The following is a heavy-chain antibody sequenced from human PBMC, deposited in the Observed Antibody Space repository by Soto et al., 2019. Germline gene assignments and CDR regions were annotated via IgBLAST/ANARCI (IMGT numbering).Heavy chain of an antibody. CDR1: GLTFSSYD. CDR3: ARGTVVPAAQAPPNYYYYYMDV. D-gene: IGHD2-2*01. CDR2: IGTAGDT. V-gene: IGHV3-13*01. Sequence: GGSLRLSCAASGLTFSSYDMHWVRPATGKGLEWASAIGTAGDTYYPGSVKGRFTISRENAKNSLYLQMNSLRAGDTAVYYCARGTVVPAAQAPPNYYYYYMDVWGKGTTVTVSS. J-gene: IGHJ6*03.